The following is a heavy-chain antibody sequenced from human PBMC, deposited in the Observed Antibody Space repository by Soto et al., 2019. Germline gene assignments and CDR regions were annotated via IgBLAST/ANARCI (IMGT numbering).Heavy chain of an antibody. CDR3: GRDSPPLGGIPAAVTPFDF. CDR2: ISAYNGNT. D-gene: IGHD6-25*01. Sequence: ASVKVYCKASGYTFTSYGISWVRQAPGQGLEWMGWISAYNGNTNYAQKLQGRVTMTTDTSTSTAYMELRSLRSDDTAVYYCGRDSPPLGGIPAAVTPFDFWGQGPLVPVSS. J-gene: IGHJ4*02. CDR1: GYTFTSYG. V-gene: IGHV1-18*01.